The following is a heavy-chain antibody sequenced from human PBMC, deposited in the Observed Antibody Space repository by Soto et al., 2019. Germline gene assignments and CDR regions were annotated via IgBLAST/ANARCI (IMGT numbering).Heavy chain of an antibody. CDR1: GYSFTSYW. CDR2: IYPGDSDT. J-gene: IGHJ5*02. D-gene: IGHD6-19*01. CDR3: ARHSSGWGWEMIVAGSNWFDP. V-gene: IGHV5-51*01. Sequence: PGESLKISCKGSGYSFTSYWIGWVRQMPGKGLEWMGIIYPGDSDTRYSPSFQGQVTISADKSISTAYLQWSSLKASDTAMYYCARHSSGWGWEMIVAGSNWFDPWGQGTLVTVSS.